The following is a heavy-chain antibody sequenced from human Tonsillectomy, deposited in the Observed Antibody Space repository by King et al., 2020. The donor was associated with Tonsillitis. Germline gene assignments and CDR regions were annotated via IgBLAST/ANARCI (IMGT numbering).Heavy chain of an antibody. V-gene: IGHV3-23*04. CDR3: AKGDRMTMFRGGCYFDY. D-gene: IGHD3-10*01. CDR2: ISATGGST. CDR1: GFTFSSYA. Sequence: VQLVESGGGLVQPGGSLRLSCAASGFTFSSYAMSWVRQAPGKGLEWVSGISATGGSTYYADSVKGRFTISRDNSKNTLYLQMNSLRADDTAVYYCAKGDRMTMFRGGCYFDYWGQGTLVTVSS. J-gene: IGHJ4*02.